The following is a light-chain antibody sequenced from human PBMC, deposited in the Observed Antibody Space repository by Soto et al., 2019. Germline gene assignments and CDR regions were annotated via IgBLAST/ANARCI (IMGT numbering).Light chain of an antibody. V-gene: IGLV1-40*01. Sequence: QSVLTQPTSVSGAPGQRVTISCTGSSSNIGAGSDVHWYQQFPRTAPKLLIYDNNNRPSGVPDRFSVSKSGTSASLAITGIQAEDEADYYCQSYDSGLSDPKVIFGGGTKVNVL. CDR2: DNN. CDR3: QSYDSGLSDPKVI. J-gene: IGLJ2*01. CDR1: SSNIGAGSD.